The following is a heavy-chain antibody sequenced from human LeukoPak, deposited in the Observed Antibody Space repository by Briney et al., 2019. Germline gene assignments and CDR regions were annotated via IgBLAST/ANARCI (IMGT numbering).Heavy chain of an antibody. CDR2: IYPTGST. D-gene: IGHD3-22*01. Sequence: PTETLSLTCTVSGDSFSTHYWSWIRQPAGKGLEWIGRIYPTGSTTYNPSLKSRLTMSVDNSKNQFSLKLDSLTAADTAVYYCVRVSNHYDRSGYYYIFDYWGQGTLVTVSS. V-gene: IGHV4-4*07. CDR3: VRVSNHYDRSGYYYIFDY. J-gene: IGHJ4*02. CDR1: GDSFSTHY.